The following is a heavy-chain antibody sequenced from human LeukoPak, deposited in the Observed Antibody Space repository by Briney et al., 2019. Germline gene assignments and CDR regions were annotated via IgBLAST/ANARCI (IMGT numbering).Heavy chain of an antibody. CDR2: ITGSSSYI. CDR3: ARVAPGNGYSDY. J-gene: IGHJ4*02. CDR1: GFTFSIYS. D-gene: IGHD6-13*01. Sequence: AGSLRLSCATSGFTFSIYSINWVRQTPARGLDWVSSITGSSSYIYYANSVNERFTVSRDNATNTLYLQMISLMTADTAVCDFARVAPGNGYSDYWGQGPLVTVSS. V-gene: IGHV3-21*06.